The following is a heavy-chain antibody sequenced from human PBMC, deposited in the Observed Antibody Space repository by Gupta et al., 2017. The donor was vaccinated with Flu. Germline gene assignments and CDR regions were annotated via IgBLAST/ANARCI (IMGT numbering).Heavy chain of an antibody. CDR3: VKDSRGEYSLDY. J-gene: IGHJ4*02. D-gene: IGHD3-10*01. CDR2: INENGGRT. CDR1: GFIFSNYA. Sequence: EVQVVESGGGLVQPGESLRLSCSGSGFIFSNYAMHWVRQAPGKGPEYVSGINENGGRTHYADSIKGRFTISRDNSKNTLWLQMTSLTTDDTASYHCVKDSRGEYSLDYWGQGTLVTVSS. V-gene: IGHV3-64D*06.